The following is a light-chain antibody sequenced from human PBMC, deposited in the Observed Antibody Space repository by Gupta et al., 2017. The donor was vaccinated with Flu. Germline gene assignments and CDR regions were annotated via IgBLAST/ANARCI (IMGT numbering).Light chain of an antibody. CDR2: EVP. J-gene: IGLJ1*01. V-gene: IGLV2-11*01. CDR3: FSYAGRYTYYYV. Sequence: QSALTQPRSVSGSPGQSVTISCPTTSSDIGDYDFVSWYQQHPGKAPKLIVYEVPKRPSGVPDRFSGSKSGNTASLTISGLQTDDEADYYCFSYAGRYTYYYVFGTGTKVTVL. CDR1: SSDIGDYDF.